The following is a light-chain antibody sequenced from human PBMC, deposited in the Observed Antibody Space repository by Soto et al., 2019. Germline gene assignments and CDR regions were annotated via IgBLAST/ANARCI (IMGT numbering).Light chain of an antibody. V-gene: IGKV1-27*01. J-gene: IGKJ4*01. CDR2: AAS. Sequence: DIQMTQSPSSLSVSVGDRVTITCRASQGISNFLAWYQQKPGKVPNLLIYAASTLQSGVPSRFSGSGSGTDFTLNISRLEPEDVEKYYSQQYNSATHTFGGGTKVEIK. CDR3: QQYNSATHT. CDR1: QGISNF.